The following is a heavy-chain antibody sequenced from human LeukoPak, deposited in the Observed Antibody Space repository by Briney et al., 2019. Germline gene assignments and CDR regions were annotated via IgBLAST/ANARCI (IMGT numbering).Heavy chain of an antibody. CDR1: GFTFDDYA. D-gene: IGHD4-17*01. Sequence: PGGSLRLSCAASGFTFDDYAMHWVRHAPGKGLEWVSGISWNSGSIGYADSVKGRFTISRDNAKNSLYLQMNSLRAEDTALYYCAKDKTTVPYYFDYWGQGTLVTVSS. J-gene: IGHJ4*02. CDR2: ISWNSGSI. V-gene: IGHV3-9*01. CDR3: AKDKTTVPYYFDY.